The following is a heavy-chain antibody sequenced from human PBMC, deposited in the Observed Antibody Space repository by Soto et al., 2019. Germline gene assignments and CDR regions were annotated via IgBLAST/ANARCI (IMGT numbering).Heavy chain of an antibody. Sequence: SETLSLTCTVSGGSISSGDYYWSWIRQPPGKGLEWIGYIYYSGSTYYNPSLKSRVTISVDTSKNQFSLKLSSVTAADTAVYYCARDLVVPAPRLDPWGQGTLVPVSS. CDR3: ARDLVVPAPRLDP. V-gene: IGHV4-30-4*01. J-gene: IGHJ5*02. D-gene: IGHD2-2*01. CDR1: GGSISSGDYY. CDR2: IYYSGST.